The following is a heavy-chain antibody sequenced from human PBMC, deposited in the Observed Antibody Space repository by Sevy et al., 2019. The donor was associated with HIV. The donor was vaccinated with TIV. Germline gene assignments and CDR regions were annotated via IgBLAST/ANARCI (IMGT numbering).Heavy chain of an antibody. Sequence: SETLSLTCTVSDGSISSSPYYWGWIRQPHEKGLEWIWSVYYSGSAYYNPSLKSRVTISVDTSKNRFSLKLSSVTAAATAVSYSARQVGQLRFLDWSPAYFDYWGQGTLVTVSS. J-gene: IGHJ4*02. D-gene: IGHD3-9*01. CDR3: ARQVGQLRFLDWSPAYFDY. V-gene: IGHV4-39*01. CDR1: DGSISSSPYY. CDR2: VYYSGSA.